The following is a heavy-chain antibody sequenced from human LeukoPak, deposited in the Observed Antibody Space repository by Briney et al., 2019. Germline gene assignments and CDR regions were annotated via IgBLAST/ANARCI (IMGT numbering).Heavy chain of an antibody. D-gene: IGHD5-12*01. CDR3: VGDQVDNVGWLT. CDR1: GFIFSTYT. Sequence: PGGSLRLSCSASGFIFSTYTMYWVRQAPGKGLEFVSVINGDGRTTYYADSVKGRFTTSRDNSKNTLYLQMNSLRAEDTAVYYCVGDQVDNVGWLTWGQGTRVTVSS. J-gene: IGHJ5*02. V-gene: IGHV3-64D*06. CDR2: INGDGRTT.